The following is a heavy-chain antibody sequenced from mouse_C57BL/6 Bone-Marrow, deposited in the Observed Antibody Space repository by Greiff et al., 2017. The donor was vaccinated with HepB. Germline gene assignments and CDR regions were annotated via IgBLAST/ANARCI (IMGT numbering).Heavy chain of an antibody. D-gene: IGHD1-1*01. J-gene: IGHJ4*01. CDR3: AKMRDFYYYGSAYAMDY. CDR1: GFSLTSYG. V-gene: IGHV2-5*01. Sequence: VQLQQSGPGLVQPSQSLSITCTVSGFSLTSYGVHWVRQSPGKGLEWLGVIWRGGSTDYNAAFMSRLSITKDNSKSQVFFKMNSLQADDTAIYYCAKMRDFYYYGSAYAMDYWGQGTSVTVSS. CDR2: IWRGGST.